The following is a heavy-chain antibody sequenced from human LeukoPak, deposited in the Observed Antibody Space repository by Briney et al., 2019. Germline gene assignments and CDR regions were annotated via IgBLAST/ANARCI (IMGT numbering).Heavy chain of an antibody. CDR2: ISADNGNT. CDR1: GYTFISYG. CDR3: ATAMVAYCGDVTCYPEAY. J-gene: IGHJ4*02. D-gene: IGHD2-21*01. V-gene: IGHV1-18*01. Sequence: AAVKVSCKGSGYTFISYGISWVRQAPGQGLEWVGWISADNGNTNYAQKLPGRVTMTTDTSTSKAYMQLSSLRLEDTAVYYCATAMVAYCGDVTCYPEAYWGQGTLVTVSS.